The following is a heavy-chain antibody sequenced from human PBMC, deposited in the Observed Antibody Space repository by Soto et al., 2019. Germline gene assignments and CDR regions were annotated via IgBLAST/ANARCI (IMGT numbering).Heavy chain of an antibody. CDR1: EFSFDDYA. D-gene: IGHD6-19*01. V-gene: IGHV3-9*01. CDR2: ISWNSGNI. J-gene: IGHJ4*02. Sequence: EVQVVESGGGLVQPGRSLRLSCAASEFSFDDYAMYWVRQTPMKGMEWVSGISWNSGNIGYADSVKGRFTISRDNAKKSLYLQMNSLRAEDTVLYYCAKGLGGYSSSSLDYWGQGTLVTVSS. CDR3: AKGLGGYSSSSLDY.